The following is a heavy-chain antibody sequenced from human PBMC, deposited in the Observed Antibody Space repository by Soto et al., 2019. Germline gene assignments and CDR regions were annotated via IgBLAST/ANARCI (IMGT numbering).Heavy chain of an antibody. D-gene: IGHD2-2*01. Sequence: GSLRLSCAASGFTFSSYAMSWVRQAPGKGLEWVSAISGSGGSTYYADSVKGRFTISRDNSKNTLYLQMNSLRAEDTAVYYCAKVTTPTLGYCSSTSCDFDYWGQGTLVTVSS. CDR2: ISGSGGST. CDR3: AKVTTPTLGYCSSTSCDFDY. V-gene: IGHV3-23*01. J-gene: IGHJ4*02. CDR1: GFTFSSYA.